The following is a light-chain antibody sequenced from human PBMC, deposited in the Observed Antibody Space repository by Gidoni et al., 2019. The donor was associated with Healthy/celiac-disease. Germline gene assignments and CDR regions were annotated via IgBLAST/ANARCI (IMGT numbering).Light chain of an antibody. CDR2: GAS. V-gene: IGKV3-15*01. CDR1: QSVSSN. Sequence: EIVMTQSPATLSVSPGERATLSCRASQSVSSNLAWYQQKPGQAPRLLIYGASTRATGIPARFSGSESGTEFPLTISGLQSEDFAVYYCQQYNNWPPFPTNFGQGTKLEIK. CDR3: QQYNNWPPFPTN. J-gene: IGKJ2*01.